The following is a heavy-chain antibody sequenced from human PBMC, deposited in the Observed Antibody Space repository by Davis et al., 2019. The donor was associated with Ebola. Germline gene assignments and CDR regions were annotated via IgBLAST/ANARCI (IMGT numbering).Heavy chain of an antibody. Sequence: PGGSLRLSCAASGFTFDDYAMHWVRQAPGKGLEWVSLISGDGGSTYYADSVKGRFTISRDNSKNSLYLQMNSLRTEDTALYYCAKDCRSSSWYYYYGMDVWGQGTTVTVSS. J-gene: IGHJ6*02. V-gene: IGHV3-43*02. CDR3: AKDCRSSSWYYYYGMDV. CDR2: ISGDGGST. CDR1: GFTFDDYA. D-gene: IGHD6-13*01.